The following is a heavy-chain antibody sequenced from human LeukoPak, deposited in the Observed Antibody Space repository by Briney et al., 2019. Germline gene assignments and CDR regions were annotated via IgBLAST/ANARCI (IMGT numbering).Heavy chain of an antibody. CDR1: GGSISSGGYY. CDR2: IYYSGST. CDR3: ARRASYGDYVRWFDP. Sequence: PSETLSLTCTVSGGSISSGGYYWSWIRQHPGKGLEWIGYIYYSGSTYYNPSLKSRVTISVDTSKNQFSLKLSSVTAADTAVYYCARRASYGDYVRWFDPWGQGTLVTVSS. J-gene: IGHJ5*02. V-gene: IGHV4-31*03. D-gene: IGHD4-17*01.